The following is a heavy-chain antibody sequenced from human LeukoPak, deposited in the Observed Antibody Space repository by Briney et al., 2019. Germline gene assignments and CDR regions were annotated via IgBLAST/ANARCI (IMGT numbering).Heavy chain of an antibody. CDR3: ARGLQESDVIVVAFDY. CDR1: GGSFSGYY. V-gene: IGHV4-34*01. Sequence: SETLSLTCAVYGGSFSGYYWSWIRQPPGKGLEWIGEINHSGSTNYNPSLKSRVTIPVDTSKNQFSLKLSSVTAADTAVYYCARGLQESDVIVVAFDYWGQGTLVTVSS. CDR2: INHSGST. J-gene: IGHJ4*02. D-gene: IGHD3-22*01.